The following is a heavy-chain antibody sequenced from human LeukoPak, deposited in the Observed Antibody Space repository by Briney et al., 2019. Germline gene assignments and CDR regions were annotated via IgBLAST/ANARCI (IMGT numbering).Heavy chain of an antibody. V-gene: IGHV3-53*01. D-gene: IGHD6-6*01. Sequence: GGSLRLSCAASGFTVSSNYMSWVRQAPGKGLEWVAVIYSGGSTYYSDSVEGRCTISRDNSKNTLYLQMNSLRAEDTAVYYCARDLGSSSGYWGQGTLVTVSS. CDR2: IYSGGST. CDR3: ARDLGSSSGY. CDR1: GFTVSSNY. J-gene: IGHJ4*02.